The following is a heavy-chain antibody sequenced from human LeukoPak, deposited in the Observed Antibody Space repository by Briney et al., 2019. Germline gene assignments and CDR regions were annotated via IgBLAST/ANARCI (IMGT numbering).Heavy chain of an antibody. V-gene: IGHV4-59*01. CDR1: GGSSSSYY. J-gene: IGHJ6*02. Sequence: SETLSLTCTVSGGSSSSYYWSWIRQPPGKGLEWKGYIYDSGSTNYNPPLKSRVTITVDTSKNQFSLKLSSVTAADTAVYYCARGGSGYDSFYYYGMDVWGQGTTVTVSS. CDR2: IYDSGST. CDR3: ARGGSGYDSFYYYGMDV. D-gene: IGHD5-12*01.